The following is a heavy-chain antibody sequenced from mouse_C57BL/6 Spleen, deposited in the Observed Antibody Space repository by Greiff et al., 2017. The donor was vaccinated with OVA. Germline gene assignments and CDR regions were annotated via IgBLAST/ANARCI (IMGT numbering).Heavy chain of an antibody. Sequence: QVQLQQPGAELVKPGASVKMSCKASGYTFTSYWITWVKQRPGQGLEWIGDIYPGSGSTNYNEKFKSKATLTVDTSSSTAYMQLSSLTSEDSAVCYCARWDYYSNPFAMDDWGQGTSVTVSS. CDR1: GYTFTSYW. CDR2: IYPGSGST. J-gene: IGHJ4*01. D-gene: IGHD2-5*01. V-gene: IGHV1-55*01. CDR3: ARWDYYSNPFAMDD.